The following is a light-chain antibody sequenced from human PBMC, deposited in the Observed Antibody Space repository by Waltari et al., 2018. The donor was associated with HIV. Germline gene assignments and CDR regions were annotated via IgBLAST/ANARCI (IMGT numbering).Light chain of an antibody. V-gene: IGLV2-23*02. CDR2: EVT. J-gene: IGLJ3*02. CDR3: CSYAGSSTWV. Sequence: SALTQPAPVSASPGQSITISCAGTSSAIGTYSLVSWYQQHPDRTPTLLVYEVTQRPSGICNRFSGSLSGYTASLTISGLQAEDEAHYYCCSYAGSSTWVFGGGTKLTVL. CDR1: SSAIGTYSL.